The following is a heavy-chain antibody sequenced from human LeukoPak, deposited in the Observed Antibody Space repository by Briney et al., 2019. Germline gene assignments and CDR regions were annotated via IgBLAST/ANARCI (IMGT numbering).Heavy chain of an antibody. CDR1: GYTFTGYY. CDR2: INPNSGGT. Sequence: ASVTVSCKASGYTFTGYYMHWVRQAPGQGLEGMGWINPNSGGTNYAQKFQGRVTMTRDTSISTAYMELSRLRSDDTAVYYCARRVVVTAIPALDALDIWGQGTMVTVSS. D-gene: IGHD2-21*02. V-gene: IGHV1-2*02. CDR3: ARRVVVTAIPALDALDI. J-gene: IGHJ3*02.